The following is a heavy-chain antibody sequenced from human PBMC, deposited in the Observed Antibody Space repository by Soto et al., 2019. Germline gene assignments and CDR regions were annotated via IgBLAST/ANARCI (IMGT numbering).Heavy chain of an antibody. CDR1: GYNFAGYW. CDR2: IYPSDSDT. Sequence: GESLKISCKGSGYNFAGYWIAWVRQMPGKGLELMGIIYPSDSDTRYRPSFQGQITISADKSISSAYLQWSSLRASDTAMYYCARGGVSTRTFDYWGQGTPVTVS. CDR3: ARGGVSTRTFDY. D-gene: IGHD3-3*01. V-gene: IGHV5-51*01. J-gene: IGHJ4*02.